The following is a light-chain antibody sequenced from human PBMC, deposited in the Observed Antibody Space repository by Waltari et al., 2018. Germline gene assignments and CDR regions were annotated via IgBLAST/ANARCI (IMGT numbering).Light chain of an antibody. Sequence: QSALTQPASVSGSPGQSITISCTGTSSDVGNYNLLSCYQHYPGKAHKVMIYDDNRRPSGVSDRFSGSKSGNTASLTISGVQAEDEADYYCCSYAGSYTWVFGGGTKLTVL. CDR3: CSYAGSYTWV. J-gene: IGLJ3*02. V-gene: IGLV2-23*01. CDR1: SSDVGNYNL. CDR2: DDN.